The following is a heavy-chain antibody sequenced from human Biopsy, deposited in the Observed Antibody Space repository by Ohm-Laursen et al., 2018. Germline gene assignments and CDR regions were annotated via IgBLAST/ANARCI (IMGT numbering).Heavy chain of an antibody. V-gene: IGHV1-24*01. J-gene: IGHJ4*02. CDR1: GYTLTALS. Sequence: SVKASCNVSGYTLTALSMHWVRQAPGRGLEWMGGFAPENGKTIYAQKFQGRVTMTEDTSTDTAYMELSSLRSEDTAVYYCAADINVWNVNYWGQGTQVTVSS. CDR2: FAPENGKT. D-gene: IGHD1-1*01. CDR3: AADINVWNVNY.